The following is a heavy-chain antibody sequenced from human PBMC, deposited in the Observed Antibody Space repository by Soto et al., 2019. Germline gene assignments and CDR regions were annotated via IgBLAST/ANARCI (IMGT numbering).Heavy chain of an antibody. V-gene: IGHV4-34*01. J-gene: IGHJ4*02. CDR1: GGSFSGYY. Sequence: SETLSLTCAVYGGSFSGYYWSWIRQPPGKGLEWIGYIYHSGSTYYNPSLKSRVTISVDRSKNQFSLKLSSVTAADTAVYYCARGPSPWGQGTLVTVSS. CDR2: IYHSGST. CDR3: ARGPSP.